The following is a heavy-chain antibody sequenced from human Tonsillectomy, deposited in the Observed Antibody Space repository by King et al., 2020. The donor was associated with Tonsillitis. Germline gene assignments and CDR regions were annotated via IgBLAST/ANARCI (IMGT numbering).Heavy chain of an antibody. V-gene: IGHV3-7*01. CDR1: GFTLSKYW. J-gene: IGHJ4*02. Sequence: VQLVESGGDLVQPGGSMILSCAASGFTLSKYWMSWVRQAPGEGLEWVGNIKPDGSETHYAASVEGRFTISRDNAKNSLYLQMNSLRAEDTAVYYCARDGEVKNWDTFDCCGQGTLVTVSS. D-gene: IGHD1/OR15-1a*01. CDR2: IKPDGSET. CDR3: ARDGEVKNWDTFDC.